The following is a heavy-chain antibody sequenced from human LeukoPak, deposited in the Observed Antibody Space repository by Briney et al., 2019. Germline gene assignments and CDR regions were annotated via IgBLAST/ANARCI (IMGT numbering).Heavy chain of an antibody. V-gene: IGHV3-23*01. CDR2: ISGSGGST. Sequence: PGASLRLSCAASGFTFSGYAMSWVRQAPGKGLEWVSAISGSGGSTYYADSVKGRFTISRDNSKNTLYLQMNSLRAEDTAVYYCAKELRPYDSSGPDYWGQGTLVTVSS. CDR1: GFTFSGYA. CDR3: AKELRPYDSSGPDY. J-gene: IGHJ4*02. D-gene: IGHD3-22*01.